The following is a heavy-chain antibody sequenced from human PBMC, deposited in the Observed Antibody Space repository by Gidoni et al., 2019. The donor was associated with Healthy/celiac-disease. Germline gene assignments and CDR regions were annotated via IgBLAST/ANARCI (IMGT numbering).Heavy chain of an antibody. V-gene: IGHV3-23*01. CDR2: ISGSGGST. CDR1: GFTFSSYA. Sequence: EVQLLESGGGLVQPGGSLRLSCAASGFTFSSYAMSWVRQAPGKGLEWVSAISGSGGSTYYADSVKGRFTISRDNSKNTLYLQMNILRAEDTAVYYCAKDPGDRGQVDYWGQGTLVTVSS. D-gene: IGHD3-10*01. J-gene: IGHJ4*02. CDR3: AKDPGDRGQVDY.